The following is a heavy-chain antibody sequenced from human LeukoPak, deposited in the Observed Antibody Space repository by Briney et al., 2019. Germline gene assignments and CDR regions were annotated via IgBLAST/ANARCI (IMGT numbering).Heavy chain of an antibody. CDR3: ARSIVGATSYFDY. Sequence: SQTLSLTCAISGDSVSSNSVAWNWLRQSPSRGLEWLGRTYYRSKWYNDFAVSVKSRITINPDTSKNQFSLQLNSVTPEDTAVYYCARSIVGATSYFDYWGQGTLVTVSS. CDR2: TYYRSKWYN. V-gene: IGHV6-1*01. J-gene: IGHJ4*02. CDR1: GDSVSSNSVA. D-gene: IGHD1-26*01.